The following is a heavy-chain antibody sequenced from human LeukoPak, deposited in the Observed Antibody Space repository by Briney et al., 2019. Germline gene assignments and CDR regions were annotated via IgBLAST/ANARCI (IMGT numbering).Heavy chain of an antibody. V-gene: IGHV3-21*01. D-gene: IGHD2-15*01. CDR3: AKGGWSPGAS. CDR2: ISSSSSYI. Sequence: GGSLRLSCAASGFTFSSYTMNWVRQAPGKGLEWVSSISSSSSYIFYADSVKGRFTISRDNSKNTLYLQMNSLRAEDTAVYYCAKGGWSPGASWGQGTLVTVSS. J-gene: IGHJ5*02. CDR1: GFTFSSYT.